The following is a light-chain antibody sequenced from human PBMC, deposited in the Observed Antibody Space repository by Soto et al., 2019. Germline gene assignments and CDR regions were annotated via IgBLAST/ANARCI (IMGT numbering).Light chain of an antibody. Sequence: QSVLTXPASVSGSPGQSXTXXXTXXXXXXGDNNYVSWYQQYPGRAPKLMIYEVANRPSGVSDRFSGSKSGNTASLTILGLQAEDEADYYCRAYSVTNTLGVFGGGTKLTVL. CDR3: RAYSVTNTLGV. V-gene: IGLV2-14*01. J-gene: IGLJ3*02. CDR1: XXXXGDNNY. CDR2: EVA.